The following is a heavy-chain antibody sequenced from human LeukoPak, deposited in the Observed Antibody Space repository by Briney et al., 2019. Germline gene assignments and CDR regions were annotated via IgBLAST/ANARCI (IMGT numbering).Heavy chain of an antibody. CDR1: GFTFSSYA. Sequence: GGSLRLSCAASGFTFSSYAMSWVRQAPGKGLEWVSAISGSGGSTYYADSVKGRFTISRDNSKNTLYLQMNSLRAEDTAVYYCAKEVVARFGETIPTPFDYWGQGTLVTVSS. J-gene: IGHJ4*02. CDR2: ISGSGGST. V-gene: IGHV3-23*01. D-gene: IGHD3-10*01. CDR3: AKEVVARFGETIPTPFDY.